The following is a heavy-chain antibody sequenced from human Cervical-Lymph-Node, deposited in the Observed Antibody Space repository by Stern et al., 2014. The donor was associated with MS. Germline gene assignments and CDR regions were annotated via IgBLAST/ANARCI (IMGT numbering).Heavy chain of an antibody. CDR1: GGSIRSGGFY. Sequence: QDQLVQSGPRLVKPSQTLSLTCTVSGGSIRSGGFYCTWVRQPAGKGPEWIGRMYAPGGSPYNPSLPSRPTKAVDAPKNQSSLTLRSGTAADTAIYYCVRDHDYYGMDVWGQGTTVTVSS. CDR2: MYAPGGS. CDR3: VRDHDYYGMDV. J-gene: IGHJ6*02. V-gene: IGHV4-61*02.